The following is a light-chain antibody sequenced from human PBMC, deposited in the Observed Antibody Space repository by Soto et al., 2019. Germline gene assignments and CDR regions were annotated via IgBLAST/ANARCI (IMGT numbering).Light chain of an antibody. V-gene: IGLV7-46*01. J-gene: IGLJ2*01. CDR3: FLSYSAARPVV. CDR1: TGAVTSGHY. CDR2: DTS. Sequence: QAVVTQEPSLTVSPGGTVTLTCGSSTGAVTSGHYPYWFQQKPGQAPRTLIYDTSIKHSWTPARFSGSLLGGKAALTLSGAQPEDEADYYCFLSYSAARPVVFGGGTKVTVL.